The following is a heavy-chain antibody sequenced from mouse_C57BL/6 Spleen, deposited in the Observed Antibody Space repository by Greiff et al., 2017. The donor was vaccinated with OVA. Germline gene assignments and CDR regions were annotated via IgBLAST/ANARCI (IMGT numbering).Heavy chain of an antibody. CDR2: IYPRSGNT. D-gene: IGHD1-1*01. CDR3: ARTSGITSRHGDFDV. V-gene: IGHV1-81*01. CDR1: CHTFTSYG. J-gene: IGHJ1*03. Sequence: VQLQLSRAELPRPGASVKLSCKASCHTFTSYGISWVKQRTGQGLEWIGEIYPRSGNTYYNEKFKGKATLTADKSSSTAYMELRSLTSEDSADYFWARTSGITSRHGDFDVWGTGTTVPDCS.